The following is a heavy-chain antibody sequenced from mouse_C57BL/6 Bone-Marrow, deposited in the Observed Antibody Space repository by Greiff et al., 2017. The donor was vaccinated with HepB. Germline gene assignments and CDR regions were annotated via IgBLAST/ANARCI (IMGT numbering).Heavy chain of an antibody. CDR3: ARGGGYFDY. V-gene: IGHV1-62-2*01. J-gene: IGHJ2*01. CDR2: FYPGSGSI. CDR1: GYTFPEYT. Sequence: QVQLKESGAELVKPGASVKLSCKASGYTFPEYTIHWVKQRSGQGLEWIGWFYPGSGSIKYNEKFKSKATLTVDKSSSTAYMQLSSLTSEDSAVYYCARGGGYFDYWGQGTTLTVSS.